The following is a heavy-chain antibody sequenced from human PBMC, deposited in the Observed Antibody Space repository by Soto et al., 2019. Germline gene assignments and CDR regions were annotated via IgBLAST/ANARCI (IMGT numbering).Heavy chain of an antibody. J-gene: IGHJ6*02. CDR1: GESFSGYY. Sequence: SETLSLTCLVYGESFSGYYWSWIRQPPGKGLEWIGEIDHSGTTNYNPSLKSRVTISVDTSKNLFSLKLSSVTAADTAVYYCARNPCGGSGGSCYSGGYYYYYNGMDVWGQGTTVTVSS. D-gene: IGHD2-15*01. V-gene: IGHV4-34*01. CDR2: IDHSGTT. CDR3: ARNPCGGSGGSCYSGGYYYYYNGMDV.